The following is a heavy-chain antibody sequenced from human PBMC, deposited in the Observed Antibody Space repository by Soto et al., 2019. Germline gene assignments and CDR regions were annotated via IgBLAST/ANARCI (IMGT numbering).Heavy chain of an antibody. D-gene: IGHD3-16*02. CDR1: GYTFTGYY. V-gene: IGHV1-2*02. CDR2: INPNSGGT. J-gene: IGHJ4*02. Sequence: QVQLVQSGAEVKKPGASVKVSCKASGYTFTGYYMHWVRQAPGQGLEWMGWINPNSGGTNYAQKFRGRGTMTREASISAAYMELGRLRSDDTAVYYCARDRGGYDYVWGSYRHTPAPVDYWGQGTLVTVSS. CDR3: ARDRGGYDYVWGSYRHTPAPVDY.